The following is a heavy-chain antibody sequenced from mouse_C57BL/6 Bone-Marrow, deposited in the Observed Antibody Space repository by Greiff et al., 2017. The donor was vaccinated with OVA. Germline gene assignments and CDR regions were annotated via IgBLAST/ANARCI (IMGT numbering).Heavy chain of an antibody. J-gene: IGHJ4*01. D-gene: IGHD1-1*01. CDR3: AREGLITTVVASYYYAMDY. CDR1: GYSITSGYY. Sequence: EVQLQQSGPGLVKPSQSLSLTCSVTGYSITSGYYWNWIRQFPGNKLEWMGYISYDGSNNYNPSLKNRISITRATSKNQFFLKLNSVTTEDTATYYCAREGLITTVVASYYYAMDYWGQGTSVTVSS. V-gene: IGHV3-6*01. CDR2: ISYDGSN.